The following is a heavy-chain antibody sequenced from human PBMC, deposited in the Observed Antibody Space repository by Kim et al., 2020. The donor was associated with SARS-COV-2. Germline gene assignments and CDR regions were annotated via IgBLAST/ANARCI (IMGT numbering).Heavy chain of an antibody. CDR1: GFTFSSYA. Sequence: GGSLRLSCAASGFTFSSYAMHWVRQAPGKGLEWVAVISYDGSNKYYADSVKGRFTISRDNSKNTLYLQMNSLRAEDTAVYYCATVSAGAVADYWGQGTLVTVSS. V-gene: IGHV3-30-3*01. J-gene: IGHJ4*02. D-gene: IGHD5-12*01. CDR2: ISYDGSNK. CDR3: ATVSAGAVADY.